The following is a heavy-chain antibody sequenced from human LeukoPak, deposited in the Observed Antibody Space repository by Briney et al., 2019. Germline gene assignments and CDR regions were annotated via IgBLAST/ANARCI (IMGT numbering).Heavy chain of an antibody. J-gene: IGHJ4*02. D-gene: IGHD3-10*01. Sequence: SETLSLTCTVSGASISSYHWSWIRQPPGKGLEWIGYISYSGSTDYNPSLKSRVTISAAPSTTQVSLTLSSVTAADTAVYYCARHPELYFFDYWGQGTLVTVSS. V-gene: IGHV4-59*08. CDR2: ISYSGST. CDR1: GASISSYH. CDR3: ARHPELYFFDY.